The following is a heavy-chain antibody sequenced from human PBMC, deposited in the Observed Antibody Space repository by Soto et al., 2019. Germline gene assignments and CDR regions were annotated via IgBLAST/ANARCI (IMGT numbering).Heavy chain of an antibody. D-gene: IGHD6-13*01. CDR1: GGSMRNYF. Sequence: SETLSLTCTVSGGSMRNYFWTWIRQPPGKGLEWIGYIHYSGTTSFFPSYNPSLRSRVAISEDTSKNQFSLKLLSVTTADTAVYFCAAGEASSRNLAPYYLDFWGQGTLVTVSS. CDR3: AAGEASSRNLAPYYLDF. CDR2: IHYSGTT. J-gene: IGHJ4*02. V-gene: IGHV4-59*01.